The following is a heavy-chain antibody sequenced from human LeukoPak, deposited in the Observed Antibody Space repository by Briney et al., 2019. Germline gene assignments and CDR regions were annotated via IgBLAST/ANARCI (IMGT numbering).Heavy chain of an antibody. J-gene: IGHJ5*02. CDR1: GSTFRSYA. D-gene: IGHD2-15*01. V-gene: IGHV3-23*01. Sequence: GGSMRLSCAASGSTFRSYAMSWARQAQGKGLEWVSTISGSGGSTYYADSVKGRFTISRDNSKNTLYLQMNSLRAEDTAVYYCAKKVVAATDWFDPWGQGTLVTVSS. CDR3: AKKVVAATDWFDP. CDR2: ISGSGGST.